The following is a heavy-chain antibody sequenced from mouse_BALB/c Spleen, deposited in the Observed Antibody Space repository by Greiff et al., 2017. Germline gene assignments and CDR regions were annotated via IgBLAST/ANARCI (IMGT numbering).Heavy chain of an antibody. J-gene: IGHJ4*01. D-gene: IGHD3-3*01. Sequence: EVKLMESGGGLVQPGGSLRLSCATSGFTFTDYYMSWVRQPPGKALEWLGFIRNKANGYTTEYSASVKGRFTISRDNSQSILYLQMNTLRAEDSATYYCARGNERARYAMDYWGQGTSVTVSS. CDR3: ARGNERARYAMDY. CDR1: GFTFTDYY. V-gene: IGHV7-3*02. CDR2: IRNKANGYTT.